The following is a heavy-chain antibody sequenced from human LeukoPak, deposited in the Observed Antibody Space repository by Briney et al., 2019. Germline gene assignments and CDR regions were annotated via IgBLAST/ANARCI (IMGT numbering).Heavy chain of an antibody. J-gene: IGHJ4*02. CDR2: QYDTGAT. V-gene: IGHV4-61*02. CDR3: ARGVSGWYYFDY. CDR1: GASICSANYY. D-gene: IGHD6-19*01. Sequence: PSETLSLTCTVSGASICSANYYWTWIRQPAGKGLEWIVRQYDTGATNYHPSLRSRVTMSIDTSKNHFSLMLTSVTAADTAVYYCARGVSGWYYFDYWGQGTLVTVSS.